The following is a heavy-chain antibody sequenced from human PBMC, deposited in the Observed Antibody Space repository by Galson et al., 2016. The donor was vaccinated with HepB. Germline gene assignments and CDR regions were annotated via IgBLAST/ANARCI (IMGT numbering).Heavy chain of an antibody. CDR2: ISSGSSAI. J-gene: IGHJ4*02. CDR3: TRSQDYHPGL. Sequence: SLRLSCAASGFTFSGYNMDWVRQAPGKGLEWVSYISSGSSAIYYADSVKGRFTISRDNAKNTLYLQMSSLRAEDTAVYYCTRSQDYHPGLWGQGTLVTVSS. V-gene: IGHV3-48*04. D-gene: IGHD4-11*01. CDR1: GFTFSGYN.